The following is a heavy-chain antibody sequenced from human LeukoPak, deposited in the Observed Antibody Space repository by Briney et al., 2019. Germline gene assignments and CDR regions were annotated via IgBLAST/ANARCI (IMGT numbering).Heavy chain of an antibody. J-gene: IGHJ5*02. V-gene: IGHV4-39*07. Sequence: KPSETLSLTCTVSGGSISSSSYYWGWIRQPPGKGLEWIGSIYYSGSTYYNPSLKSRVTISVDTSKNRFSLKLSSVTAADTAVYYCARVNIVVVPAAMSYNWFDPWGQGTLVTVSS. D-gene: IGHD2-2*01. CDR1: GGSISSSSYY. CDR3: ARVNIVVVPAAMSYNWFDP. CDR2: IYYSGST.